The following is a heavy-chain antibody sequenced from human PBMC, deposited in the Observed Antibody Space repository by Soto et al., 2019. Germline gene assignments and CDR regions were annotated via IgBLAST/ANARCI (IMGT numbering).Heavy chain of an antibody. CDR3: AKDRDPYYYYYLMDV. J-gene: IGHJ6*02. Sequence: GGSLRLSCEASGFAFDTYGMHWIRQGAGQGLEWVATMSYDGSKIYYRDSVRGRFSISRDDSKRTLYLQMNSLRAEDTAVYYCAKDRDPYYYYYLMDVWGQGTTVTVSS. CDR2: MSYDGSKI. CDR1: GFAFDTYG. V-gene: IGHV3-30*18.